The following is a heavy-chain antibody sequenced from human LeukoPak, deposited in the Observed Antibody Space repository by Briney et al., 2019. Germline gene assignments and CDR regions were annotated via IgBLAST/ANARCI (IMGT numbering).Heavy chain of an antibody. Sequence: PGGSLRLSCAASGFTFSSYGMHWVRQAPGKGLEWVAFIRYDGSNKYYADSVKGRFTISRDNSKNTLYLQMNSLRAEDTAVYYCAKIRFGEYYYYYGRDVWGKGTTFTVS. CDR2: IRYDGSNK. V-gene: IGHV3-30*02. CDR1: GFTFSSYG. CDR3: AKIRFGEYYYYYGRDV. J-gene: IGHJ6*04. D-gene: IGHD3-10*01.